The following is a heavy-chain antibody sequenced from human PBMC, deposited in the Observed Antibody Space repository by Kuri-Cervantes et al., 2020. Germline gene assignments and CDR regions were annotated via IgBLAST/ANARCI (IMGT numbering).Heavy chain of an antibody. CDR2: IYHSGST. J-gene: IGHJ4*02. CDR1: GGSISSGGYS. D-gene: IGHD1-26*01. V-gene: IGHV4-30-2*03. CDR3: ARHGREGFDY. Sequence: SQTLSLTCAVSGGSISSGGYSWSWIRQPPGKGLEWIGYIYHSGSTYYNPSLKSRVTISVDTSKNQFSLKLSSVTAADTAVYYCARHGREGFDYWGQGTLVTVSS.